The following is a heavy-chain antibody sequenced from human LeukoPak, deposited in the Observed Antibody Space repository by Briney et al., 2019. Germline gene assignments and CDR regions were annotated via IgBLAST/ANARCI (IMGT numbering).Heavy chain of an antibody. D-gene: IGHD5-24*01. CDR1: GGSISSYY. CDR3: AKRDGYNSPFDP. CDR2: IYYSGST. V-gene: IGHV4-59*01. Sequence: SETLSLTCTVSGGSISSYYWSWIRQPPGKGLEWIGYIYYSGSTNYNPSLKSRVTISVDTSKNQFSLKLSSVTAADTAVYYCAKRDGYNSPFDPWGQGTLVTVSS. J-gene: IGHJ5*02.